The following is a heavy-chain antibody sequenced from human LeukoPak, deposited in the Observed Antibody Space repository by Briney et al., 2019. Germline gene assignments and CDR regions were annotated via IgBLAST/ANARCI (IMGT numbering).Heavy chain of an antibody. Sequence: SETLSLTCTVSGGSISSRPYYWGWIRQPPGKGLEWLGSFSYSGSTYYKPSLKSRVTISVDTSKNQFSLKLSSVTAADTAVYYCARGAAAGKGDAFDIWGQGTMVTVSS. J-gene: IGHJ3*02. D-gene: IGHD6-13*01. CDR3: ARGAAAGKGDAFDI. CDR1: GGSISSRPYY. CDR2: FSYSGST. V-gene: IGHV4-39*07.